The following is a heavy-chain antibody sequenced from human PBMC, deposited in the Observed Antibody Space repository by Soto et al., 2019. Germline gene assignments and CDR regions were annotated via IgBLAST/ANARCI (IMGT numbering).Heavy chain of an antibody. J-gene: IGHJ4*02. CDR1: GYTFITYD. Sequence: QVQLVQSGAEVKKPGASVTVSCKASGYTFITYDINWVRQAPGQGLEGRGWMNPSNGNAGYAQKFQGRVTMTRNTSISTAYMELTSLKSNDTAVYFCARRKERSGPHYFDSWGQGTLVTVSS. D-gene: IGHD1-1*01. V-gene: IGHV1-8*01. CDR2: MNPSNGNA. CDR3: ARRKERSGPHYFDS.